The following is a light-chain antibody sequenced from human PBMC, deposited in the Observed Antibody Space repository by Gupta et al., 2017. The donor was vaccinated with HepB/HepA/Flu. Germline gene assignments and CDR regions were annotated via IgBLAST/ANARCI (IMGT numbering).Light chain of an antibody. Sequence: IVMTQTPLSSPVTLAQPASISCRASQSRVHSNGNTYLNWLQQRPGQPPRLLIYDDSNRFDGVPDRISGSGAGTDFTLKISRGEAEDVGVYYCRQTKHYPRSFGQGTKVEIK. CDR1: QSRVHSNGNTY. V-gene: IGKV2-24*01. CDR3: RQTKHYPRS. CDR2: DDS. J-gene: IGKJ2*04.